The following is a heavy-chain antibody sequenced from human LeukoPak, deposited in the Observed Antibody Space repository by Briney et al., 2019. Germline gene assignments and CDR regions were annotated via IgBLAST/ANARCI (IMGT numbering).Heavy chain of an antibody. CDR2: INPNSDFT. CDR3: ARAISGGSPITASDY. CDR1: GYTFTGYY. D-gene: IGHD2-15*01. Sequence: ASVKVSFKASGYTFTGYYMHWVRQAPGQGLEWMGWINPNSDFTNFAQNFQGRVTMTSDTSISTAYMELSRLRSGDTAVYYCARAISGGSPITASDYWGQGTLVTVSS. V-gene: IGHV1-2*02. J-gene: IGHJ4*02.